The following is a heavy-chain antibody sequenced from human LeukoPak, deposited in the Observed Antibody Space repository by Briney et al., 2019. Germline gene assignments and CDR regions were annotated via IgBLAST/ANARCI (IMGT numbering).Heavy chain of an antibody. CDR3: ARGGVATITDYFDY. CDR1: GGSISSYY. CDR2: IYYSGST. V-gene: IGHV4-59*01. Sequence: PSETLSLTCTVSGGSISSYYWSWIRQPPGKGLEWIGYIYYSGSTNYNPSLKSRVTISVDTSKNQFSLKLSSVTAADTAVYYCARGGVATITDYFDYWSQGTLVTVSS. D-gene: IGHD5-12*01. J-gene: IGHJ4*02.